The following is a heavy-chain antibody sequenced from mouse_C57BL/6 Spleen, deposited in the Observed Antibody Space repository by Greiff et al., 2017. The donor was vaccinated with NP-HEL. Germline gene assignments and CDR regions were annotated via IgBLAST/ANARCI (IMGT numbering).Heavy chain of an antibody. D-gene: IGHD1-1*01. CDR2: IYPGSGNT. J-gene: IGHJ2*01. CDR3: ARSATTVVAHFDY. V-gene: IGHV1-76*01. CDR1: GYTFTDYY. Sequence: QVQLKESGAELVRPGASVKLSCKASGYTFTDYYINWVKQRPGQGLEWIARIYPGSGNTYYNEKFKGKATLTAEKSSSTAYMQLSSLTSEDSAVYFCARSATTVVAHFDYWGQGTTLTVSS.